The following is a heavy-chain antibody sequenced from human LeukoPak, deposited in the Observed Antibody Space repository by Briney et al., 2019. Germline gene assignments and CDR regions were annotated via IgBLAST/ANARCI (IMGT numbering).Heavy chain of an antibody. CDR2: IYVTGST. CDR3: ARLKYYDSTGYSPGYYMDV. J-gene: IGHJ6*03. CDR1: GGSIINYN. D-gene: IGHD3-22*01. Sequence: SETLSLTCTVSGGSIINYNWSWIRQPAGTGLEWVGRIYVTGSTIYNPSLQSRLSMSVDTSKNQFSLRLTSVTAADTAVYYCARLKYYDSTGYSPGYYMDVWGKGITVTVSS. V-gene: IGHV4-4*07.